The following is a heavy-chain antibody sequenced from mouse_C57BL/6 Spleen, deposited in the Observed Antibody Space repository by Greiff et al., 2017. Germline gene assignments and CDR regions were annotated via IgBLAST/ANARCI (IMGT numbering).Heavy chain of an antibody. CDR2: IYPGSGST. CDR1: GYTFTSYW. D-gene: IGHD2-4*01. V-gene: IGHV1-55*01. CDR3: ARGDYDGAYYAMDY. J-gene: IGHJ4*01. Sequence: QVQLQQPGAELVKPGASVKMSCKAYGYTFTSYWITWVKQRPGQGLEWIGDIYPGSGSTNYNEKFKSKATLTVDTSSSTAYMQLSSLTSEDSAVYYCARGDYDGAYYAMDYWGQGTSVTVSS.